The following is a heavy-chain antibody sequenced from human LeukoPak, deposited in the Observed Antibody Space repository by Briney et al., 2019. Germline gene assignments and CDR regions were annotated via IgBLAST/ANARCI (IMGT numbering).Heavy chain of an antibody. V-gene: IGHV3-30*03. CDR1: GFTFSSYG. D-gene: IGHD3-22*01. CDR2: ILYDGSNK. CDR3: TRWNYDSSGYLYYYYGMDI. J-gene: IGHJ6*02. Sequence: GGSLRLSCAASGFTFSSYGMHWVRQAPGKGLEWVAVILYDGSNKYYADSVKGRFTISRDNSKNTLYLQMNSLRAEDTAVYYCTRWNYDSSGYLYYYYGMDIWGQGPTVTVSS.